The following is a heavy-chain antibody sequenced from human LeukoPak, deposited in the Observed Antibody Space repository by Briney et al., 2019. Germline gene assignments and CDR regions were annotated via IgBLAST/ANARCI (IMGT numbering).Heavy chain of an antibody. CDR1: GFTFSGYG. V-gene: IGHV3-30*03. Sequence: GGSLRLSCAASGFTFSGYGMHWVRQAPGKGLEWVALISYDGSNKHYGDFVKGRFTISRDNSKSTVSLQMNSLRAEDTAVYYCSRARGGYDFDYWGQGTLVTVSS. CDR2: ISYDGSNK. CDR3: SRARGGYDFDY. J-gene: IGHJ4*02. D-gene: IGHD5-12*01.